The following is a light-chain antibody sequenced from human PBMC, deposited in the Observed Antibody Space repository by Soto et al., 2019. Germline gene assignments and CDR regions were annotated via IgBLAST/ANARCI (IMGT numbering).Light chain of an antibody. J-gene: IGLJ3*02. Sequence: QSALTQPASVSGSPGQSITISCTGTSSDVGSYNLVSWYQQHPGTAPKVMIYEGSKRPSGVSNRFSGSKSGNTASLTISGLQAEDEADYYCCSYAGSSTLKFGGGTKLTVL. V-gene: IGLV2-23*03. CDR3: CSYAGSSTLK. CDR2: EGS. CDR1: SSDVGSYNL.